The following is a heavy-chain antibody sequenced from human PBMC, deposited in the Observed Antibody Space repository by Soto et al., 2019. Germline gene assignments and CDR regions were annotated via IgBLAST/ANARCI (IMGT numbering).Heavy chain of an antibody. CDR2: ISATGGSY. CDR1: GFTFTSYA. Sequence: EVQLLESGGGLVQPGGSLRLSCAASGFTFTSYATAWVRQVPGKGLEWDSTISATGGSYYYAGSVKGRFTITRDNSKSTVYLQMNSLRDEDTALYYCAKDRGYSYGYGFDYWGKGTLVTVSS. CDR3: AKDRGYSYGYGFDY. D-gene: IGHD5-18*01. V-gene: IGHV3-23*01. J-gene: IGHJ4*02.